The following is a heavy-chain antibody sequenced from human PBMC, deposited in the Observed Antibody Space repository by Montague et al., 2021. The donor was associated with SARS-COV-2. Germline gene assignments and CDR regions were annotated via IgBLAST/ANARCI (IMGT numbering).Heavy chain of an antibody. CDR2: IYYSGST. Sequence: SETLSLTCTVSIGSISSYYWSWIRQPPGKGLEWIGYIYYSGSTNYNPSLKSRVTISVDTSKNQFSLKLSSVTAADTAVYYCARSVVSESRREGLWGVSSVGSCSIDVWGQGRSVTVSS. D-gene: IGHD3-10*01. J-gene: IGHJ6*02. CDR1: IGSISSYY. CDR3: ARSVVSESRREGLWGVSSVGSCSIDV. V-gene: IGHV4-59*01.